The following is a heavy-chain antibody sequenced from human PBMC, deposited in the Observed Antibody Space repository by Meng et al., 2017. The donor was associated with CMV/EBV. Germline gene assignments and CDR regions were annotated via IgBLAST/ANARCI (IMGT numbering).Heavy chain of an antibody. Sequence: QVHPQDSGPGLVKPSQPLSPTCTVSGGSISSGDYYWSWIRQPPGKVLAWIGYIYYSGSTYYNPSLKSRVTISVDTSKNQFSLKLSSVTAADTAVYYCARVTSRVAGAFDYWGQGTLVTVSS. CDR3: ARVTSRVAGAFDY. J-gene: IGHJ4*02. D-gene: IGHD1-14*01. CDR1: GGSISSGDYY. CDR2: IYYSGST. V-gene: IGHV4-30-4*08.